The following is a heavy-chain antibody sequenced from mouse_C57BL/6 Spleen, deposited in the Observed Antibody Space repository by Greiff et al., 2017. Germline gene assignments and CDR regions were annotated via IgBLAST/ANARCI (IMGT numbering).Heavy chain of an antibody. V-gene: IGHV1-15*01. CDR2: IDPETGGT. CDR3: TRLDYDRAFAY. Sequence: QVQLKQSGAELVRPGASVTLSCKASGYTFTDYEMHWVKQTPVHGLEWIGAIDPETGGTAYNQKFKGKAILTADKSSSTAYMELRSLTSEDSAVYYCTRLDYDRAFAYWGQGTLVTVSA. CDR1: GYTFTDYE. D-gene: IGHD2-4*01. J-gene: IGHJ3*01.